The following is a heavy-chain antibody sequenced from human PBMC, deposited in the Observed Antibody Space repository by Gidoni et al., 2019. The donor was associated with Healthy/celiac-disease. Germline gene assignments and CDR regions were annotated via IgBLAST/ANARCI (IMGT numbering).Heavy chain of an antibody. CDR1: GGSISSGGYY. CDR2: IYYSGST. V-gene: IGHV4-31*03. J-gene: IGHJ5*02. Sequence: QVQLQESGPGLVKPSQTLSLTCPVSGGSISSGGYYWSWIRQHPGKGLEWIGYIYYSGSTYYNPSLKSRVTISVDTSKNQFSLKLSSVTAADTAVYYCARAVLGYCSSTSCYGAWFDPWGQGTLVTVSS. CDR3: ARAVLGYCSSTSCYGAWFDP. D-gene: IGHD2-2*01.